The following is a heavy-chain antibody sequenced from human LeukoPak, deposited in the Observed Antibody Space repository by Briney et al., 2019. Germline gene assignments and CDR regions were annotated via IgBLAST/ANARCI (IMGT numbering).Heavy chain of an antibody. CDR3: AREIGGLWFGEWNYYYYGMDV. Sequence: SETLSLTCTVSGGSISSYYWSWIRQPAGKGLEWIGRIYTSGSTNYNSSLKSRVTMSVDTSKNQFSLKLSSVTAADTAVYYCAREIGGLWFGEWNYYYYGMDVWGQGTTVTVSS. CDR1: GGSISSYY. V-gene: IGHV4-4*07. J-gene: IGHJ6*02. CDR2: IYTSGST. D-gene: IGHD3-10*01.